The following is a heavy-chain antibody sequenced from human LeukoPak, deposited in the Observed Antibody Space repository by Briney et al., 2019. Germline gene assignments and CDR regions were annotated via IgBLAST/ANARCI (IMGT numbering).Heavy chain of an antibody. V-gene: IGHV3-23*01. CDR2: ISASGTNT. D-gene: IGHD6-13*01. Sequence: GGSLRLSCEASGFTFSSYAMSWVHQAPGKGLEWVSGISASGTNTFYADSVKGRFTISRDNSKNTLYLQMNSLRAEDTAVYYCAEDQIAAAGTVYWGQGTLVTVSS. CDR1: GFTFSSYA. J-gene: IGHJ4*02. CDR3: AEDQIAAAGTVY.